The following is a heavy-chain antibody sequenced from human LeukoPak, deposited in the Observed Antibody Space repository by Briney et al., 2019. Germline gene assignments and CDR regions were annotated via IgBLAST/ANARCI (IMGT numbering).Heavy chain of an antibody. CDR1: GFTFSSYS. D-gene: IGHD2-2*02. V-gene: IGHV3-21*01. J-gene: IGHJ4*02. Sequence: GGSLRLSCAASGFTFSSYSMNWVRQAPGKGLEWVSSISSSSSYIYYADSVKGRFTISRDNAKNSLYLQMNSLRAEDTAVYYCATEVPAAIHGTDYWGQGTLVTVSS. CDR3: ATEVPAAIHGTDY. CDR2: ISSSSSYI.